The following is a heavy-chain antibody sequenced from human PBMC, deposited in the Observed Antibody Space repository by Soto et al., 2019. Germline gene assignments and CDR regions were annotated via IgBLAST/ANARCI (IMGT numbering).Heavy chain of an antibody. CDR3: AKDVYSSGHTNNNFNY. V-gene: IGHV3-30*18. J-gene: IGHJ4*02. CDR1: GFMFNDHG. Sequence: ESGGGVVQPGRSLRLSCAASGFMFNDHGMNWVRQAPGKGLEWVALISHDGSNTYYADSLEGRFTISRDNSKNTVYLQMNSLRAEDTAVYYCAKDVYSSGHTNNNFNYWGQGTLVTVFS. CDR2: ISHDGSNT. D-gene: IGHD6-25*01.